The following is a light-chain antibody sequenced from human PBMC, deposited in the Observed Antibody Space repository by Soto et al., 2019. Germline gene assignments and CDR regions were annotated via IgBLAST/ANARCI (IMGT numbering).Light chain of an antibody. Sequence: ERATLSCRASQSVRRNLAWYQQKPGQAPRLLIYGASTRATGIPARFSGSGSGTEFTLSISSLQSEDFAVYYCQQYYNSPRTFGQGTKVDIK. CDR2: GAS. V-gene: IGKV3-15*01. J-gene: IGKJ1*01. CDR3: QQYYNSPRT. CDR1: QSVRRN.